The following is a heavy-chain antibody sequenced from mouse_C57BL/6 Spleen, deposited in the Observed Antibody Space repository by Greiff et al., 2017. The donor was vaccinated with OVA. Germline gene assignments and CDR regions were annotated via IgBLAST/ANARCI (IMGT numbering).Heavy chain of an antibody. D-gene: IGHD1-1*01. CDR3: AREGGITTVVEDY. Sequence: QVQLQQSGPEPVKPGASVKISCKASGYAFSSSWMNWVKQRPGKGLEWIGRIYPGDGDTNYNGKFKGKATLTADKSSSTAYMQLSSLTSEDSAVYFCAREGGITTVVEDYWGQGTTLTVSS. CDR1: GYAFSSSW. V-gene: IGHV1-82*01. CDR2: IYPGDGDT. J-gene: IGHJ2*01.